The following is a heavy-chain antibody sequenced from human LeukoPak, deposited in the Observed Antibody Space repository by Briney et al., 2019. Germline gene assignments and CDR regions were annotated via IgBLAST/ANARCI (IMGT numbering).Heavy chain of an antibody. J-gene: IGHJ4*02. Sequence: SETLSLTCTVSGYSISSGYYWGWIRQPPGKGLEWIGSIYHSGSTYYNPSLKSRVTISVDTPKNQFSLKLSSVTAADTAVYYCARDSRQYDSSGYYLHWGQGTLVTVSS. V-gene: IGHV4-38-2*02. CDR3: ARDSRQYDSSGYYLH. CDR1: GYSISSGYY. CDR2: IYHSGST. D-gene: IGHD3-22*01.